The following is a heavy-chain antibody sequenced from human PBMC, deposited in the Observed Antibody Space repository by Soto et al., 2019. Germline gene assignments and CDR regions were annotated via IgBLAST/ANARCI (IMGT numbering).Heavy chain of an antibody. V-gene: IGHV3-33*01. CDR2: IWYDGSNK. J-gene: IGHJ6*02. D-gene: IGHD3-3*01. CDR3: ARDQVKTYYDFWSGYYLDYGMNV. Sequence: PGGSLRLSCAASGFTFSSYGMHWVRQAPRKGLEWVAVIWYDGSNKYYADSVKGRFTIARDKSKNTLYLQRNSLRAEDTAVYYCARDQVKTYYDFWSGYYLDYGMNVWGQGGTVTV. CDR1: GFTFSSYG.